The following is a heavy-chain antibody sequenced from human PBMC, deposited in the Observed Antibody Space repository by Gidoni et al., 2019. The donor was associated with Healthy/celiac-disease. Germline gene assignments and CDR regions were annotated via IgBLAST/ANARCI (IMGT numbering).Heavy chain of an antibody. Sequence: EVQLVESGGGLVKPGGSLRLSCAASGFPFSSYSMNWVRQAPGKGLEWVSSISSSSSYIYYADSVKGRFTISRDNAKNSLYLQMNSLRAEDTAVYYCARAVNTMVRGVIGGLSYYYYGMDVWGQGTTVTVSS. V-gene: IGHV3-21*01. D-gene: IGHD3-10*01. CDR2: ISSSSSYI. CDR1: GFPFSSYS. CDR3: ARAVNTMVRGVIGGLSYYYYGMDV. J-gene: IGHJ6*02.